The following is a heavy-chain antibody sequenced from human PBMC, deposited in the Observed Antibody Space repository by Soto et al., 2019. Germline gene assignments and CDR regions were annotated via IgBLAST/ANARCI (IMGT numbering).Heavy chain of an antibody. J-gene: IGHJ4*02. V-gene: IGHV3-7*05. CDR1: GFTFSTYW. Sequence: EVQLVESGGGLVQPGGSLRLSCAASGFTFSTYWMSWVRQAPGKGLEWVANIKQDGSDKYYVDSVKGRFTISRDNAKNPLYLQMNGLRAQDTAVYYCARVKSLAGHYWGQGTLVTVSS. CDR2: IKQDGSDK. CDR3: ARVKSLAGHY. D-gene: IGHD2-15*01.